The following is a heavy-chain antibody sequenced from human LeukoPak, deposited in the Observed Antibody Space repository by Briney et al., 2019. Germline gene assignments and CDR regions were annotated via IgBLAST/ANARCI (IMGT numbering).Heavy chain of an antibody. CDR3: AKAPWDIVVVPDGCMDV. CDR1: GFTFSSYG. CDR2: ISGSGGST. Sequence: GGTLRLSCAASGFTFSSYGMSWVRQAPGKGLEWVSAISGSGGSTYYADSVKGRFTISRDNSKNTLYLQMNSLRAEDTAVYYCAKAPWDIVVVPDGCMDVWGKGTTVTISS. J-gene: IGHJ6*03. V-gene: IGHV3-23*01. D-gene: IGHD2-2*01.